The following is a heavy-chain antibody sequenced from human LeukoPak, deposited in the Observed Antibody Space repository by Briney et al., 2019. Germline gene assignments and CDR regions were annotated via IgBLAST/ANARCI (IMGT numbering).Heavy chain of an antibody. CDR1: GGSISSGDYY. V-gene: IGHV4-30-4*01. J-gene: IGHJ6*02. D-gene: IGHD3-22*01. CDR2: IYYSGST. CDR3: ARDPRYYYDSSGYYSYGMDV. Sequence: SQTLSLTCTVSGGSISSGDYYWSWIRQPPGKGLGWIGYIYYSGSTYYNPSLKSRVTISVDTSKNQFSLKLSSVTAADTAVYYCARDPRYYYDSSGYYSYGMDVWGQGTTVTVSS.